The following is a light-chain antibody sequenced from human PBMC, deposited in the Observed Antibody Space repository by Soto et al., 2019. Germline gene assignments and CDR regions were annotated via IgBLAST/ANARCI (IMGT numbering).Light chain of an antibody. Sequence: QSALTQPASVSGSPGQSITISCTGTSSDVGGYNYVSWYQQHPGKVPKLMIYDVSDRPSGVSNRFSGSKSGNTASLTISGLQAEDEADYYCSSYTSYSSYVFGTGTKVTVL. CDR3: SSYTSYSSYV. CDR2: DVS. CDR1: SSDVGGYNY. J-gene: IGLJ1*01. V-gene: IGLV2-14*01.